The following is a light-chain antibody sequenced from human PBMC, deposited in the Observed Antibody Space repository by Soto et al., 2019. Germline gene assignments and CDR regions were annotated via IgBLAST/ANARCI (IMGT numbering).Light chain of an antibody. CDR1: QSVSSSY. V-gene: IGKV3-20*01. CDR3: QQYDNSPLT. J-gene: IGKJ4*01. Sequence: EIVLTQSPGILSLSPGERATLSCRASQSVSSSYLAWYQQKPGQAPRLLIYGASSRATGIPDRFSGSGSGTDFTLTISRLEPEDFAVYYCQQYDNSPLTFGGGTKVEIK. CDR2: GAS.